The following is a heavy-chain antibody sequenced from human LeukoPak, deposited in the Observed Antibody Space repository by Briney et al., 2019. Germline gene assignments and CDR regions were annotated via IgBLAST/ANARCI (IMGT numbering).Heavy chain of an antibody. CDR2: IYYSGST. CDR3: ARGDYAAWFDP. J-gene: IGHJ5*02. V-gene: IGHV4-31*03. Sequence: SETLSLTCTVSGGSISSGGYYWSWIRQHPGKGLEWIGYIYYSGSTYYNPSLKSRVTISVDTSKNQFSLKLSSVTAADTAVYYCARGDYAAWFDPWGQGTLATVSS. CDR1: GGSISSGGYY. D-gene: IGHD4-17*01.